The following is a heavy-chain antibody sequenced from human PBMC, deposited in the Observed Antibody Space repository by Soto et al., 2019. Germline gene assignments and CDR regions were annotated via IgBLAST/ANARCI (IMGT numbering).Heavy chain of an antibody. V-gene: IGHV3-21*01. CDR3: AREYCSGGSCYSNYYYGMDV. CDR1: GFTFSSYS. D-gene: IGHD2-15*01. Sequence: GGSLRLSCAASGFTFSSYSMNWVRPAPGKGLEWVSSISSSSSYIYYADSVKGRFTISRDNAKNSLYLQMNSLRAEDTAVYYCAREYCSGGSCYSNYYYGMDVWGQGTTVTVSS. J-gene: IGHJ6*02. CDR2: ISSSSSYI.